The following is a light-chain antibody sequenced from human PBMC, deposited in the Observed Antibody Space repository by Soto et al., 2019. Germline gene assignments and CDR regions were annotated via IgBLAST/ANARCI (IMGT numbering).Light chain of an antibody. CDR2: DAS. CDR1: QSFRGL. Sequence: EVVLTQSPVTLSLSPGERATLSCRASQSFRGLLAWYQQKPGQAPRLLIYDASTRATGITDRFSGSVSGTDFPLTISGLEPEDFAVYYCQQYGSSPATFGQGTKVEIK. CDR3: QQYGSSPAT. J-gene: IGKJ1*01. V-gene: IGKV3-20*01.